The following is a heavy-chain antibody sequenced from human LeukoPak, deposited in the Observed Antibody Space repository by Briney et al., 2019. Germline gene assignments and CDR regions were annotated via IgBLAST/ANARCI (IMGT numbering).Heavy chain of an antibody. V-gene: IGHV3-7*03. CDR3: AKDYDDYSKDY. Sequence: GGSLRLSCAASGFTFSSYWMSWVRQAPGKGLEWVANIKQDGSEKYYVDSVKGRFTISRDNAKNSLYLQMNSLRAEDTAVYYCAKDYDDYSKDYWGQGTLVTVSS. D-gene: IGHD4-11*01. CDR2: IKQDGSEK. J-gene: IGHJ4*02. CDR1: GFTFSSYW.